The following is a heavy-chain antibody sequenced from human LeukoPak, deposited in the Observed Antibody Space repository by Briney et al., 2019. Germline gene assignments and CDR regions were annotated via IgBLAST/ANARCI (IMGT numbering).Heavy chain of an antibody. Sequence: SETLSLTCAVSGGSISSGGYSWSWIRQPPGKGLEWIGYIYHSGSTNYNPSLKSRVTISVDTSKNQFSLKLSSVTAADTAVYYCARGRPLWIFSDWFDPWGQGTLVTVSS. CDR2: IYHSGST. CDR1: GGSISSGGYS. CDR3: ARGRPLWIFSDWFDP. D-gene: IGHD2-2*03. J-gene: IGHJ5*02. V-gene: IGHV4-30-2*01.